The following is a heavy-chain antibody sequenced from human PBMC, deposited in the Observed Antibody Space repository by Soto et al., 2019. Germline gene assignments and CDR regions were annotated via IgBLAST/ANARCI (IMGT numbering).Heavy chain of an antibody. CDR1: GGSISSGGYY. Sequence: QVQLQESGPGLVKPSQTLSLTCTVSGGSISSGGYYWSWIRQHPGKGLEWIGYIYYSGSTYYNPSLKSRVTISVDTSKNQFSLKLSSVTAADTAVYYCARDHLRDDILTGWVGYNWFDPWGQGTLVTVSS. CDR2: IYYSGST. D-gene: IGHD3-9*01. CDR3: ARDHLRDDILTGWVGYNWFDP. V-gene: IGHV4-31*03. J-gene: IGHJ5*02.